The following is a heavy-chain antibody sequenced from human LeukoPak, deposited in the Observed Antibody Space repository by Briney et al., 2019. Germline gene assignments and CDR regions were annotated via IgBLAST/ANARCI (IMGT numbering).Heavy chain of an antibody. CDR2: IYYSGST. J-gene: IGHJ5*02. D-gene: IGHD3-22*01. V-gene: IGHV4-59*01. Sequence: PSETLSLTCTVSGGSISSYYWSWIRQPAGKGLEWIGYIYYSGSTNYNPSLKSRVTISVDTSKNQFSLKLSSVTAADTAVYYCARSHSSGINWFDPWGQGTLVTVSS. CDR3: ARSHSSGINWFDP. CDR1: GGSISSYY.